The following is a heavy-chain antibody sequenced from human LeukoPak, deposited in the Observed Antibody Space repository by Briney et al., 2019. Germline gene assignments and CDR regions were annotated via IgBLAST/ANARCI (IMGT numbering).Heavy chain of an antibody. Sequence: SETLSLTCAVYGGSFSGYYWSWIRQPPGEWLEWIGEINHSGSTNYNPSLKSRVTISVDTSKNQFSLKLSSVTAADTAVYYCASAWFGVLAAWGQGTLVTVSS. V-gene: IGHV4-34*01. D-gene: IGHD3-10*01. CDR1: GGSFSGYY. J-gene: IGHJ5*02. CDR3: ASAWFGVLAA. CDR2: INHSGST.